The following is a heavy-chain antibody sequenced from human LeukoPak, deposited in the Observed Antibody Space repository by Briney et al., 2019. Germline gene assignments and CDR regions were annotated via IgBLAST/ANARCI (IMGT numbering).Heavy chain of an antibody. CDR3: ARVCYYDALNP. CDR1: GYTFTGYY. J-gene: IGHJ4*02. CDR2: IIPILGIA. Sequence: GASVKVSCKASGYTFTGYYMHWVRQAPGQGLEWMGRIIPILGIANYAQKFQGRVTITADKSTSTAYMELSSLRSEDTAVYYCARVCYYDALNPWGQGTLVTVSS. D-gene: IGHD3-22*01. V-gene: IGHV1-69*04.